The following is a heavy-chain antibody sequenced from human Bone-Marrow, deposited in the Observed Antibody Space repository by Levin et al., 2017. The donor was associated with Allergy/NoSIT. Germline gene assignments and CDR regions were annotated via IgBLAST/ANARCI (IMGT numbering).Heavy chain of an antibody. CDR1: GVTISRNP. CDR2: IIPMFETG. CDR3: TADLGSFSFHP. J-gene: IGHJ5*02. Sequence: PVASVKVSCKASGVTISRNPFIWVRQAPGQGLEWMGRIIPMFETGDYAQKFQDRVRITADTSTSTSYMELSSLTSEDTAIYYCTADLGSFSFHPWGQGTLVTVSS. D-gene: IGHD2/OR15-2a*01. V-gene: IGHV1-69*06.